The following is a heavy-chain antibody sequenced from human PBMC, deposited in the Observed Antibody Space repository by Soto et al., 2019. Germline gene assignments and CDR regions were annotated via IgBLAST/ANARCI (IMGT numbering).Heavy chain of an antibody. CDR1: GGSISGCY. Sequence: SETLSRTCSASGGSISGCYKRWIRQSPGKGLEWLGYVYYTGSTNYSPSLRSRVSISVTTSKNEFSLRLSSVTAADTAVYFSASSGALPGAQMVYLCQGTLVTVSS. V-gene: IGHV4-59*01. D-gene: IGHD6-13*01. J-gene: IGHJ4*02. CDR3: ASSGALPGAQMVY. CDR2: VYYTGST.